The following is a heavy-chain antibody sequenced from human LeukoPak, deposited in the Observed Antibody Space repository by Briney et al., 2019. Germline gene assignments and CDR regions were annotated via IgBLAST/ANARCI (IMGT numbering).Heavy chain of an antibody. CDR1: GFTFTSSA. D-gene: IGHD2-21*02. CDR2: IVVGSGNT. J-gene: IGHJ6*02. V-gene: IGHV1-58*01. CDR3: ARGDIVVVTAISYYYGMDV. Sequence: SVTVSCKASGFTFTSSAVQWVRQARGQRLEWIGWIVVGSGNTNYAQKFQERVTITRDMSTSTAYMELSSLRSEDTAVYYCARGDIVVVTAISYYYGMDVWGQGTTVTVSS.